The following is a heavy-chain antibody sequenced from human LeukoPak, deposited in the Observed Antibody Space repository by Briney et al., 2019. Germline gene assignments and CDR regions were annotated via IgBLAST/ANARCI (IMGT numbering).Heavy chain of an antibody. CDR1: GGSISSGGSY. V-gene: IGHV4-61*02. Sequence: PSETLSLTCTVSGGSISSGGSYWSWIRQPAGKGLEWIGRIHPSGSISYNPSLVSRVTISLDTSKNQFSLKLSSVTAADTAVYYCARTREYYYGMDVWGKGTTVTVSS. CDR2: IHPSGSI. J-gene: IGHJ6*04. CDR3: ARTREYYYGMDV.